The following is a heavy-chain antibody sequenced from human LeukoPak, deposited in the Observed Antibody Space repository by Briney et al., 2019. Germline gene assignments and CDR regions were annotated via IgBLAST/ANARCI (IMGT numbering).Heavy chain of an antibody. Sequence: GGSLRLSCAASGFTFSSYAMSWVRQAPGKGLEWVSAISGSGGSTYYADSVKGRFTISRDNSKNTLYLQMNSLRVEDTAVYYCAKITSYYDILTGYYDYWGQGTLVTVSS. J-gene: IGHJ4*02. CDR3: AKITSYYDILTGYYDY. V-gene: IGHV3-23*01. D-gene: IGHD3-9*01. CDR1: GFTFSSYA. CDR2: ISGSGGST.